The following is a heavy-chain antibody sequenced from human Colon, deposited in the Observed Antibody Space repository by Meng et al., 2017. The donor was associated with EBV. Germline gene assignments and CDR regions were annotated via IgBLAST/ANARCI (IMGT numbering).Heavy chain of an antibody. CDR3: ARRGPSGNFSP. V-gene: IGHV4-34*01. CDR1: GASLRDYD. Sequence: GRLQHWGAGLLMLAETRSLSCSVYGASLRDYDWTLTRHPPGKGLEWIWEIDHRGNTKYNPSLKSRVTISLDTSKKQFSLKVSSVTAADSAVYYCARRGPSGNFSPWSQGALVTVSS. J-gene: IGHJ5*02. CDR2: IDHRGNT. D-gene: IGHD3-10*01.